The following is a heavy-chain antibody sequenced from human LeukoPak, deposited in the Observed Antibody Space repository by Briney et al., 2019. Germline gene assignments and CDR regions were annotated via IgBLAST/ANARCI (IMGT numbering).Heavy chain of an antibody. CDR1: GGSISSYY. D-gene: IGHD6-13*01. J-gene: IGHJ4*02. CDR2: IYYNGNT. V-gene: IGHV4-59*08. Sequence: SETLSLTCTVSGGSISSYYWSWIRQPPVKGLEWIGYIYYNGNTNYNPSLNGRVTISLDTSRSQFSLKLSSVTVADTAVYYCARRARATAGGDYFDYWGQGTLVTVSS. CDR3: ARRARATAGGDYFDY.